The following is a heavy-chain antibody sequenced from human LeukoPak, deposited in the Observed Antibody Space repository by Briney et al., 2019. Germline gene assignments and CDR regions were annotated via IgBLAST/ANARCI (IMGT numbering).Heavy chain of an antibody. CDR3: ASVITMVQGVIRWGFDY. J-gene: IGHJ4*02. D-gene: IGHD3-10*01. CDR2: IYYSGST. V-gene: IGHV4-39*01. Sequence: PSETLSLTCTVSGVSISSSSYYWGWIRQPPGKGLEWIGSIYYSGSTYYNPSLKSRVTISVDTSKNQFSLKLSSVTAADTAVYYCASVITMVQGVIRWGFDYWGQGTLVTVSS. CDR1: GVSISSSSYY.